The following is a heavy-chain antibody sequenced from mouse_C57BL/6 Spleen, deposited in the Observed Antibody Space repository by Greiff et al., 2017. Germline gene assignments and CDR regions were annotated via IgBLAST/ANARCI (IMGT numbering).Heavy chain of an antibody. CDR1: DSEVFPIAY. V-gene: IGHV15-2*01. CDR3: AREYYGSSPRYFDV. D-gene: IGHD1-1*01. Sequence: VQLQQSGSELRSPGSSVKLSCKDFDSEVFPIAYMSWVRQKPGHGFEWIGGILQSIGRTIYGEKFEDKATVDADTLSNTAYLELNSLTSEDSAIYYCAREYYGSSPRYFDVWGTGTTVTVSS. CDR2: ILQSIGRT. J-gene: IGHJ1*03.